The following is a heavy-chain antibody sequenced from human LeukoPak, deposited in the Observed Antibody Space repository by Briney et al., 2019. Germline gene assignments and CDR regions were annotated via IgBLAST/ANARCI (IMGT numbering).Heavy chain of an antibody. J-gene: IGHJ5*02. Sequence: GGSLRLSCAASGFTFSNYGMHWVRQAPGKGLEGVSFIRYDGSNEYYADSVKGRFTISRDNSKNTLYLQMNTLRGDDSAVYFCANDLGTGTTGGTRSDPWGQGTLVTVSS. CDR1: GFTFSNYG. CDR3: ANDLGTGTTGGTRSDP. D-gene: IGHD1-1*01. V-gene: IGHV3-30*02. CDR2: IRYDGSNE.